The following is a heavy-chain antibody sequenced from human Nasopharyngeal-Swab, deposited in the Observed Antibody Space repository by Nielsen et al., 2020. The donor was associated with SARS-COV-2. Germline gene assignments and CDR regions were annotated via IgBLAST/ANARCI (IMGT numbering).Heavy chain of an antibody. CDR3: ASSVPAITIFGVVLPSQFDY. CDR2: ISSSSRTI. D-gene: IGHD3-3*01. Sequence: GESLKISCAAFGFTFSSYSMNWVRQAPGKGLEWVSYISSSSRTIYYADSVKGRFTIPGDNAKNSLYLQMNSLRDEDTAVYYCASSVPAITIFGVVLPSQFDYWGQGTLVTVSS. J-gene: IGHJ4*02. V-gene: IGHV3-48*02. CDR1: GFTFSSYS.